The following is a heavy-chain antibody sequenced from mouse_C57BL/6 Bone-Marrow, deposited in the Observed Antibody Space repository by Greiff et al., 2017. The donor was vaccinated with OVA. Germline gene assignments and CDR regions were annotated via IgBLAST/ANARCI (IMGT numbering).Heavy chain of an antibody. Sequence: EVQLQQSDAELVKPGASVKISCKVSGYTFTDHTIHWMKQRPGQGLEWIGAIYPGNSDTSYNQKFKGKAKLTAVTSTSTAYMELSSLTNEDSAVYYCTGTEDYWGQGTTLTVSS. CDR2: IYPGNSDT. V-gene: IGHV1-5*01. J-gene: IGHJ2*01. D-gene: IGHD4-1*01. CDR3: TGTEDY. CDR1: GYTFTDHT.